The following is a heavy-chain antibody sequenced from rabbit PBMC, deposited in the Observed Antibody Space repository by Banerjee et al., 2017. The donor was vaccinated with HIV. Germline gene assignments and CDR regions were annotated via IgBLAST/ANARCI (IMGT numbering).Heavy chain of an antibody. Sequence: QQLEESGGGLVKPGGSLKLSCKASGFDFSSYGVSWVRQAPGKGLEWIGYIDPVFGSTYYASWVNGRFTVSSHNAQNTLYLQLNSLTAADTATYFCVRDLTDAIGWNFGWWGPGTLVT. CDR2: IDPVFGST. CDR1: GFDFSSYG. V-gene: IGHV1S7*01. CDR3: VRDLTDAIGWNFGW. D-gene: IGHD4-1*01. J-gene: IGHJ4*01.